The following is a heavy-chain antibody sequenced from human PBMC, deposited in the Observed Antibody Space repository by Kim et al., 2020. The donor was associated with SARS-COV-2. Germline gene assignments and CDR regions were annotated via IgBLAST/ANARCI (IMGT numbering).Heavy chain of an antibody. J-gene: IGHJ3*02. CDR1: GFTLSTYW. Sequence: GGSLRLSCAVSGFTLSTYWMHWVRQGPGKGLVWVSGINFDGSAASYADSVRGRFSISRDNAKNTLYLQMNSLGAEDRGVYYCARGNRGDSGGFYAFDIGGQGTTVTVSS. CDR3: ARGNRGDSGGFYAFDI. CDR2: INFDGSAA. V-gene: IGHV3-74*01. D-gene: IGHD4-17*01.